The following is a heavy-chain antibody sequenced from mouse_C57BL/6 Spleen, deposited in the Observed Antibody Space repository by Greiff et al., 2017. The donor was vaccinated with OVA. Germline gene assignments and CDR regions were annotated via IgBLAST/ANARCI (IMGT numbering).Heavy chain of an antibody. CDR2: ILPGSGST. CDR3: ARWPNYYGSSYGYFDV. V-gene: IGHV1-9*01. J-gene: IGHJ1*03. D-gene: IGHD1-1*01. Sequence: VQLQQSGAELMKPGASVKLSCKATGYTFTGYWIEWVKQRPGHGLEWIGEILPGSGSTNYNEKFKGKATFTADTSSNTAYMQLSSLTTEDSAIYYCARWPNYYGSSYGYFDVWGTGTTVTVSS. CDR1: GYTFTGYW.